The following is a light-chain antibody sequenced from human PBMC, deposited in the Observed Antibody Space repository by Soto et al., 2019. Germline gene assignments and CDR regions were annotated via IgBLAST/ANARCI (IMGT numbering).Light chain of an antibody. V-gene: IGKV3D-20*02. CDR3: QQRSDWPPIT. J-gene: IGKJ5*01. CDR1: QSISSTQ. Sequence: EIVLTQSPDTLSLSPGERATLSCRASQSISSTQLVWYQQKPGQAPTLLIFGASSRATGIPDRFSGSGSGTDFTLTISGLQPEDFAVYFCQQRSDWPPITFGQGTRVEIK. CDR2: GAS.